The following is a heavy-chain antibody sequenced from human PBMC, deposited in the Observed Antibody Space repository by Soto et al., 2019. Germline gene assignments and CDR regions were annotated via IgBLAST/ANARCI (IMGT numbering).Heavy chain of an antibody. J-gene: IGHJ3*02. CDR3: ARLSESGDVEVAFDI. Sequence: GASVKVSCKASGYTFTYRYLHWVRQAPGQALEWMGWITPFNGNTNYAQKFQDRVTITRDRSMSTAYMELSSLRSEDTAMYYCARLSESGDVEVAFDIWGQGTMVTVSS. CDR2: ITPFNGNT. V-gene: IGHV1-45*02. CDR1: GYTFTYRY. D-gene: IGHD2-21*01.